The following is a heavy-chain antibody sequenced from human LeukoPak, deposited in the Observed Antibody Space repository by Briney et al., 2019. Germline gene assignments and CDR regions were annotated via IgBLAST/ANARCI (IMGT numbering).Heavy chain of an antibody. CDR2: IYTSGST. CDR3: ARDSMVRGVILRSY. D-gene: IGHD3-10*01. Sequence: SETLSLTCTVSGGSISSGSYYWSWIRQPAGKGLEWIGRIYTSGSTNYNPSLKSRVTISVDTSKNQFSLKLSSVTAADTAVYYCARDSMVRGVILRSYWGQGTLVTVSS. V-gene: IGHV4-61*02. J-gene: IGHJ4*02. CDR1: GGSISSGSYY.